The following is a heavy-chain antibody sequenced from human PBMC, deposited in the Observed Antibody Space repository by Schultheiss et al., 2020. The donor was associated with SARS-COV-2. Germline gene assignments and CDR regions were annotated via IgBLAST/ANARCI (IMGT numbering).Heavy chain of an antibody. V-gene: IGHV3-21*01. Sequence: GESLKISCAASGFTFSNAWMSWVRQAPGKGLEWVSSISSSSSYIYYADSVKGRFTISRDNAKNSLYLQMNSLRAEDTAVYYCAKDFVAYEYNYAFDIWGQGTMVTVSS. CDR3: AKDFVAYEYNYAFDI. D-gene: IGHD1-1*01. J-gene: IGHJ3*02. CDR1: GFTFSNAW. CDR2: ISSSSSYI.